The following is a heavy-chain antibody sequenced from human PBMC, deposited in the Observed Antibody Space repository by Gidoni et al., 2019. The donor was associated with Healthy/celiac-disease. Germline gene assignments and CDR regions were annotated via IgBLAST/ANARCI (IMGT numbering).Heavy chain of an antibody. Sequence: QVTLKESGPVLVKPTETLTLTCPVSGFSLSNARMGVSWIRQPQGKALEWLAHIFSNDEKSYSTSLKSRLTISKDTSKSQVVLTMTNMDPVDTATYYCARIRLTPTTIDPWGQGTLVTVSS. CDR1: GFSLSNARMG. V-gene: IGHV2-26*01. CDR2: IFSNDEK. J-gene: IGHJ5*02. D-gene: IGHD2-21*01. CDR3: ARIRLTPTTIDP.